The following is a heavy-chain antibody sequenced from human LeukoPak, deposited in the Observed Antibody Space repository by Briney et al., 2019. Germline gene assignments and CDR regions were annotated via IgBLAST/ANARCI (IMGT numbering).Heavy chain of an antibody. J-gene: IGHJ4*02. Sequence: PSETLSLTCTVSGGSISSYYWSWIRQPPGKGLEWIGYIYYSGSTNYNPSLKSRVTISVDTSKNQFSLKLSSVTAADTAVYYCARTKLKLAAAALYYFDYWGQGTLVTVSS. CDR1: GGSISSYY. D-gene: IGHD6-13*01. V-gene: IGHV4-59*08. CDR2: IYYSGST. CDR3: ARTKLKLAAAALYYFDY.